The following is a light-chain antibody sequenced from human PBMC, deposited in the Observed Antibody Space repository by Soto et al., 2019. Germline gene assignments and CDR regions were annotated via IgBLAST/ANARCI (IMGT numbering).Light chain of an antibody. CDR2: GAS. J-gene: IGKJ4*01. CDR1: QSVSSTH. CDR3: QQVNVYPST. Sequence: ELVLTQSPGTLSLSPGERATLSCRPSQSVSSTHLAWYQQKPGQAPRLLIYGASSRATDIPDRFCGSGSGTDFTLTISSLQPEDFATYYCQQVNVYPSTFGGGTKVDIK. V-gene: IGKV3-20*01.